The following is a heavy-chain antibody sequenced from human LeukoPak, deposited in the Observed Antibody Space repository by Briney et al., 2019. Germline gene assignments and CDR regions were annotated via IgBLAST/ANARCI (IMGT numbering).Heavy chain of an antibody. Sequence: ASVKVSCKASGYTFTGHYLHWVRQAPGQGVEWMGWINPNSGGTNYAQNFQGRVTMTRDTSINTTYMELSSLRSDDTAVYFCARDRLTMVRGGGTFYYYGMDVWGQGTTVTVSS. CDR2: INPNSGGT. CDR1: GYTFTGHY. J-gene: IGHJ6*02. CDR3: ARDRLTMVRGGGTFYYYGMDV. D-gene: IGHD3-10*01. V-gene: IGHV1-2*02.